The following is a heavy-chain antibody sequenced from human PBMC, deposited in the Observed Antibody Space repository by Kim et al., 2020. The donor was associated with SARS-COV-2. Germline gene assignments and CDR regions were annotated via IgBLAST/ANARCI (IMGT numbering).Heavy chain of an antibody. CDR3: ASPPTDDYGDYGHETQGYYFDY. CDR2: ISSSSSTI. J-gene: IGHJ4*02. CDR1: GFTFSSYS. Sequence: GGSLRLSCAASGFTFSSYSMNWVRQAPGKGLEWVSYISSSSSTIYYADSVKGRFTISRDNAKNSLYLQMNSLRAEDTAVYYCASPPTDDYGDYGHETQGYYFDYWGQGTLVTVSS. D-gene: IGHD4-17*01. V-gene: IGHV3-48*04.